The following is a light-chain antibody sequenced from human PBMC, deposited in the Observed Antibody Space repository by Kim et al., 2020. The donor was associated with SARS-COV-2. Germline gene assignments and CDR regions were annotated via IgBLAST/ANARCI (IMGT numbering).Light chain of an antibody. Sequence: ATINCKSSQSVLYSSNNKSYLAWYQQKPGQPPKLLIYWASTRESGVPDRFSGSGSGTDFTLTISSLQAEDVAVYYCQQYYSTPWTFGQGTKVEIK. J-gene: IGKJ1*01. CDR3: QQYYSTPWT. V-gene: IGKV4-1*01. CDR1: QSVLYSSNNKSY. CDR2: WAS.